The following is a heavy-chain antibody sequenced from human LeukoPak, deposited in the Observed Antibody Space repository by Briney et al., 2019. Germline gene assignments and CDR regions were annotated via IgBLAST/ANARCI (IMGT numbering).Heavy chain of an antibody. CDR2: IRSKGNSYAT. CDR1: GFTFSGSA. CDR3: TRHGDILTGYYFDY. Sequence: GGSLRLSCAASGFTFSGSAMHWVRQASGKGLEWVGRIRSKGNSYATAYAASVTGRFTISRDDSNNTAYLQMNSLKTENTAVYYCTRHGDILTGYYFDYWGQGTLVTVSS. V-gene: IGHV3-73*01. J-gene: IGHJ4*02. D-gene: IGHD3-9*01.